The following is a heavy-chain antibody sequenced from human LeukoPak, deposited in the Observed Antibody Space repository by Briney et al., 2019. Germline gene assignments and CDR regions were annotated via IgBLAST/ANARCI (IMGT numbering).Heavy chain of an antibody. Sequence: ASVKVSCKASGGTFSSYAISWVRQAPGQGLEWMGRIIPILGIANYAQKFQGRVTITADKSTSTAYMELSSLRSEDTAVYYCAREGDCSSTSCSPDYWGQGTLVTVSS. CDR2: IIPILGIA. CDR1: GGTFSSYA. V-gene: IGHV1-69*04. J-gene: IGHJ4*02. D-gene: IGHD2-2*01. CDR3: AREGDCSSTSCSPDY.